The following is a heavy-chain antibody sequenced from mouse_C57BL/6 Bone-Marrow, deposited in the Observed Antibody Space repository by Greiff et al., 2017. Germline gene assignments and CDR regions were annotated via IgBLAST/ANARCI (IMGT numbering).Heavy chain of an antibody. CDR2: IDPSDSYT. J-gene: IGHJ3*01. CDR1: GYTFTSYW. D-gene: IGHD4-1*01. V-gene: IGHV1-69*01. CDR3: ARGDWDWCAY. Sequence: QVQLQQPGAELVMPGASVKLSCKASGYTFTSYWMHWVKQRPGQGLEWIGEIDPSDSYTNYNQKFKGKSTLTVDKSSSTAYMQLSSLTSEESAVYYCARGDWDWCAYWGQGTLVTVSA.